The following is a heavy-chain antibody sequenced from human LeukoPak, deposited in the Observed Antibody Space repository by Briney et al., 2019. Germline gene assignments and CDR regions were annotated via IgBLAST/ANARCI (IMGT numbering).Heavy chain of an antibody. J-gene: IGHJ4*02. CDR1: GVSISSSNSY. V-gene: IGHV4-39*01. D-gene: IGHD3/OR15-3a*01. CDR2: IYYTGNT. CDR3: ARQTGSGLFTLP. Sequence: SETLSLTCTVSGVSISSSNSYWGWIRQPPGKGLEWTGSIYYTGNTYYNASLKSRVTISIDTSKNQISLRLTSVTATDTAMYYCARQTGSGLFTLPGGQGTLVTVSS.